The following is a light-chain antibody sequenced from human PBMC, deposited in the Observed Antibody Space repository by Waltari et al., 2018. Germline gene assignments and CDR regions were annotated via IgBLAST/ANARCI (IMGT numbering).Light chain of an antibody. Sequence: QSGLTQPPSVSGAPGQRVTISCTGSSSNIGAGYDVHWYQKLPGTAPKLLIHGNRNRPSGGPDRFSGSKSGTSASLAITGLQAEDEADYYCQSYDSGLSGSVFGGGTKLTVL. J-gene: IGLJ2*01. CDR1: SSNIGAGYD. CDR3: QSYDSGLSGSV. CDR2: GNR. V-gene: IGLV1-40*01.